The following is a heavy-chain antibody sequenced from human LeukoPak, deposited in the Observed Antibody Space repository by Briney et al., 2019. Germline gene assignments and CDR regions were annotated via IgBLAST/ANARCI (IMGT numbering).Heavy chain of an antibody. J-gene: IGHJ5*02. CDR3: ARDIFYCSSTNCPPGRFDP. CDR2: ISRSSSYI. CDR1: GFTFSYYS. V-gene: IGHV3-21*01. Sequence: GGSLRLSCAASGFTFSYYSLNWVRQAPGKGLEWVSSISRSSSYIYYADSVKGRFTISRDNAKNSLYLQMNNLRAEDTAVYYCARDIFYCSSTNCPPGRFDPWGQGTLVTVSS. D-gene: IGHD2-2*01.